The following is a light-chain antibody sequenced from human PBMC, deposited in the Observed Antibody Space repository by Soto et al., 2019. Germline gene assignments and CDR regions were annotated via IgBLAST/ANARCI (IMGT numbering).Light chain of an antibody. CDR3: QHAHHVPLT. Sequence: DIQMTQSPSSVSASVGDRVSITCRASQGISNWLAWYQQRPGKAPKLLIYTGSSLQSGVPSRFSVTGSGTDSTLTISSLQALDVVTCYCQHAHHVPLTFGGGTNVEIK. CDR2: TGS. J-gene: IGKJ4*01. CDR1: QGISNW. V-gene: IGKV1-12*01.